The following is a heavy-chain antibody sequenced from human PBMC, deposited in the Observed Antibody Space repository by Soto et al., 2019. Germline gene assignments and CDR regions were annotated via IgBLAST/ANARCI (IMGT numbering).Heavy chain of an antibody. D-gene: IGHD2-15*01. J-gene: IGHJ4*02. CDR1: SDSITNYY. V-gene: IGHV4-59*01. Sequence: QVQLQESGPGLVKPSETLSLTCTVSSDSITNYYWSWIRQSPGKGLEWIGYIHDSGRSNYNPSLKGRVKISVDTSKKQSSLKLNSLTTADTAVYYCARVGGTRGWYWGQGTLVTVSS. CDR3: ARVGGTRGWY. CDR2: IHDSGRS.